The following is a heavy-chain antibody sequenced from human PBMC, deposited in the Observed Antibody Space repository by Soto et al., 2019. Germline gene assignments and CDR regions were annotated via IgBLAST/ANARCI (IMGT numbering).Heavy chain of an antibody. CDR2: INAGNGNT. Sequence: QVQLVQSGAEVKKPGASVKVSCKASGYTFTSYAMHWVRQAPGQRLEWMGWINAGNGNTKYSQKFQGRVTITRDTSASTAYMELRSLRSEDTAVYYCASESIGGSYVYYGMDVWGQGTTVTVSS. V-gene: IGHV1-3*01. CDR1: GYTFTSYA. CDR3: ASESIGGSYVYYGMDV. J-gene: IGHJ6*02. D-gene: IGHD1-26*01.